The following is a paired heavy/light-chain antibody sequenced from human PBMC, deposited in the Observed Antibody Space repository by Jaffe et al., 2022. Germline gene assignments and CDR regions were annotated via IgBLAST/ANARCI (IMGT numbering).Light chain of an antibody. J-gene: IGLJ2*01. V-gene: IGLV9-49*01. CDR3: GADHGSGSNFFVV. CDR2: VGTGGIVG. CDR1: SGYSNYK. Sequence: QPILTQPPSASASLGASVTLTCTLSSGYSNYKVDWYQQRPGKGPRFVMRVGTGGIVGSKGAGIPDRFSVFGSGLNRYLTIKNIQEEDESDYHCGADHGSGSNFFVVFGGGTKLTVL.
Heavy chain of an antibody. D-gene: IGHD2-2*01. Sequence: QITLKESGPTLVKPTQTLTLTCTFSGFSLSTSEVGVGWIRQPPGKALEWLALIYGDDDKRYSPSLKTRLTITKDTSKNQVVLKMTKVDPVDTATYYCAHRRGEDQLLWFYWGQGTLVTVSS. CDR3: AHRRGEDQLLWFY. V-gene: IGHV2-5*02. CDR2: IYGDDDK. CDR1: GFSLSTSEVG. J-gene: IGHJ4*02.